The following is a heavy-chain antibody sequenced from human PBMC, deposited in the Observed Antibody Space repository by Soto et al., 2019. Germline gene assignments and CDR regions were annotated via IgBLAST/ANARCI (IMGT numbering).Heavy chain of an antibody. V-gene: IGHV1-58*01. CDR3: AAISSGYYRVFDY. Sequence: SLKVSCKGSVAAFTSSTVNWVRQARGQPPEWIGWILVGSGQTNYAQKFQGRVAITRDMSTYTAYLELNSLRSDDTAVYYCAAISSGYYRVFDYWGQGTLVTVSS. D-gene: IGHD3-22*01. CDR2: ILVGSGQT. CDR1: VAAFTSST. J-gene: IGHJ4*02.